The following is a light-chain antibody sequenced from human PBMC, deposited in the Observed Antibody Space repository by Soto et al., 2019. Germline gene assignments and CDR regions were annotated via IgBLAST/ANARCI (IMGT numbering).Light chain of an antibody. Sequence: DIEMTQSPFSLSASVGDRVTITCQASQDISEYLNWYQQKPGKAPKLLIYGASHLEIGVPSRFSGSGSGADFTFTINNLQPEDIATYYCQQYTQVPRTFGQGTKLEIK. J-gene: IGKJ2*01. CDR2: GAS. V-gene: IGKV1-33*01. CDR1: QDISEY. CDR3: QQYTQVPRT.